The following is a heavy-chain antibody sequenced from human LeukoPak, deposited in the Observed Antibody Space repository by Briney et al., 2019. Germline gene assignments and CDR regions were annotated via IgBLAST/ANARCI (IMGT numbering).Heavy chain of an antibody. Sequence: GSLRLSCAASGFTFDDYGMSWVRQAPGKGLEWIGEINHSGSTNYNPSLKSRVTISVDTSKNQFSLKLSSVTAADTAVYYCARGRNIYYYYMDVWGKGTTVTISS. V-gene: IGHV4-34*01. J-gene: IGHJ6*03. CDR1: GFTFDDYG. CDR3: ARGRNIYYYYMDV. CDR2: INHSGST.